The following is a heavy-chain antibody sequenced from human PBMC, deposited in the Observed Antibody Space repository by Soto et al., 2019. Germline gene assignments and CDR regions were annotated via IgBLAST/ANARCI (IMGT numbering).Heavy chain of an antibody. CDR2: ISAYNSNT. CDR1: GYTFTGYG. J-gene: IGHJ4*02. D-gene: IGHD3-3*01. Sequence: QVQLVQSGAEVKKPGASVKVSCKASGYTFTGYGISWVRQAPGQGLEWMGWISAYNSNTNYKQKLQGRVTMTTDTATSTAYMELRSLRSDDTAVYYCARVGFWSVYYKGGIDYWGQGTLVIVSS. V-gene: IGHV1-18*01. CDR3: ARVGFWSVYYKGGIDY.